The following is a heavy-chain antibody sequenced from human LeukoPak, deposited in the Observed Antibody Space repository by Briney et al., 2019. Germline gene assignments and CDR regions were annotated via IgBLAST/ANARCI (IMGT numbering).Heavy chain of an antibody. CDR1: GFTFGDYA. CDR3: SRGKAGTHLPYGMDV. Sequence: GGSLRLSRTASGFTFGDYAMSWVRQAPGKGLEWVGFIRSKAYGGTTEYAASVKGRFTILRDDSKSIAYLQMNSLKTEDTAVYYCSRGKAGTHLPYGMDVWGQGTTVTVSS. CDR2: IRSKAYGGTT. D-gene: IGHD1-1*01. V-gene: IGHV3-49*04. J-gene: IGHJ6*02.